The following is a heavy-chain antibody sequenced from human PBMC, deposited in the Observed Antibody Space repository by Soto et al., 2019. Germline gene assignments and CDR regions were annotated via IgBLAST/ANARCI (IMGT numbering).Heavy chain of an antibody. D-gene: IGHD3-22*01. CDR1: GFTFSSYA. V-gene: IGHV3-23*01. CDR2: ISGSGGST. Sequence: GGSLRLSCAASGFTFSSYAMSWVRQAPGKGLEWVSAISGSGGSTYYADSVKGRFTISRDNSKNTLYLQMNSLRAEDTAVYYCAKDSYYYDSSGYYTPSDYWGQGTLVTVSS. CDR3: AKDSYYYDSSGYYTPSDY. J-gene: IGHJ4*02.